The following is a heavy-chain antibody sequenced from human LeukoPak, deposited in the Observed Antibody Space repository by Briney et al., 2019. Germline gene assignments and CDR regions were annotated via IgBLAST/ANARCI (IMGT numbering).Heavy chain of an antibody. CDR2: IIPIFGTA. D-gene: IGHD1-26*01. CDR3: ATPGGEWELPFDY. J-gene: IGHJ4*02. V-gene: IGHV1-69*06. CDR1: GGTFSSYA. Sequence: ASVKVSCKASGGTFSSYAISWVRQAPGQGLEWMGGIIPIFGTANYAQKFQGRVTITADKSTSTAYMQLSSLRSEDTAVYFCATPGGEWELPFDYWGQGTLVTVSS.